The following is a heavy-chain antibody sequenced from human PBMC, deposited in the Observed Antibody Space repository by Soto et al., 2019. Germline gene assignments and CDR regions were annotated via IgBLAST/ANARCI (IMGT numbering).Heavy chain of an antibody. V-gene: IGHV2-70*01. CDR1: GFSLSTSGMC. D-gene: IGHD4-17*01. Sequence: SGFSLSTSGMCVSWIRQPPGKALEWLALIDWDDDKYYSTSLKTRLTISKDTSKNQVVLTMTNMDPVDTATYYCARIPYGDYLGGYKFPFWGQGTMLTL. CDR2: IDWDDDK. CDR3: ARIPYGDYLGGYKFPF. J-gene: IGHJ4*02.